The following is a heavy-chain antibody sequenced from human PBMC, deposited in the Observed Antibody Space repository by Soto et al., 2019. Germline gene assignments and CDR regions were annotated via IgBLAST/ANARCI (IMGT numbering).Heavy chain of an antibody. CDR2: ISSSGSTI. V-gene: IGHV3-48*03. J-gene: IGHJ4*02. CDR1: GFTFSSYE. D-gene: IGHD3-22*01. CDR3: ARGSSGYRRGAHFDY. Sequence: EVQLVESGGGLVQPGGSLRLSCAASGFTFSSYEMNWVRQAPGKGLEWVSYISSSGSTIYYADSVKGRFTISRDNAKNSLYLQMNSLRAEDTAVYYCARGSSGYRRGAHFDYWGQGTLVTVSS.